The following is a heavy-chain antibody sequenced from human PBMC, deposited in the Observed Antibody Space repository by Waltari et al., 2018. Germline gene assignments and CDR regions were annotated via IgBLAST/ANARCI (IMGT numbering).Heavy chain of an antibody. D-gene: IGHD6-13*01. V-gene: IGHV1-2*02. J-gene: IGHJ4*02. CDR3: ARVPAAGDYCDY. Sequence: QVQLVQSGAEVKKPGASVKVSCKASGYTFTGYYMHWVRQAPRQGLEWMGWIKPKRGGTNDEQKFQGRVTRTRDTSISTAYMELSRLRSDDTAVYYCARVPAAGDYCDYWGQGTLVTVSS. CDR1: GYTFTGYY. CDR2: IKPKRGGT.